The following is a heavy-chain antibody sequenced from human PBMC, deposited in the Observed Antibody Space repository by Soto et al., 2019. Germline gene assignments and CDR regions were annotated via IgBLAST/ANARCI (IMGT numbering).Heavy chain of an antibody. J-gene: IGHJ5*02. CDR2: IYYSGST. Sequence: SETLSLTCTVSGGSIRSYFWSWIRQPPGKGLEWIGYIYYSGSTNYNPSLKSRVTISVDTSKNQFSLKLSSVTAADTAVYYCASTPGGTFDPWGQGTLVTVSS. V-gene: IGHV4-59*01. CDR1: GGSIRSYF. D-gene: IGHD1-1*01. CDR3: ASTPGGTFDP.